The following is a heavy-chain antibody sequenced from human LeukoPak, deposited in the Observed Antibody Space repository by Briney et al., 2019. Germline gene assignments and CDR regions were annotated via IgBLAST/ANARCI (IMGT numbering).Heavy chain of an antibody. J-gene: IGHJ4*02. CDR2: ISSSSSYI. V-gene: IGHV3-21*01. CDR1: GFTFSSYS. CDR3: ARVKTIFGVVDYFDY. Sequence: GGSLRLSCAASGFTFSSYSMNWVRQAPGKGLEWVSSISSSSSYIYYADSVEGRFTISRDNAKNSLYLQMNSLRAEDTAVYYCARVKTIFGVVDYFDYWGQGTLVTVSS. D-gene: IGHD3-3*01.